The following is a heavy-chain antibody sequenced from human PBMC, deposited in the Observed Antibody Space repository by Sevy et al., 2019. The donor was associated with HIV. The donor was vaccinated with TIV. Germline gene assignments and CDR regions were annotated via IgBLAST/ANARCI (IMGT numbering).Heavy chain of an antibody. CDR2: IYPGDSDP. V-gene: IGHV5-51*01. CDR1: GYSFTSYW. Sequence: GESLKISCKGSGYSFTSYWIGWVRQMPGKGLEWMGIIYPGDSDPRYSPSFQGQVTISADKSISTAYLQWSSLKASDTAMYYCARRRAYYYDSSGYRDQNAFDIWGQGTMVTVSS. CDR3: ARRRAYYYDSSGYRDQNAFDI. D-gene: IGHD3-22*01. J-gene: IGHJ3*02.